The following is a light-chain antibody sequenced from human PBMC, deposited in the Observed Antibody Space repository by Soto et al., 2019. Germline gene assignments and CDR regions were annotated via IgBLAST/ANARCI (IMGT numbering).Light chain of an antibody. CDR2: KIS. V-gene: IGKV2-24*01. CDR3: QQYGSSPPLT. CDR1: QSLVHRDGNTY. J-gene: IGKJ4*01. Sequence: DIVMTQTPLSSPVTLGQPASISCRSSQSLVHRDGNTYLSWLQLRPGQPPRLLIYKISNRFSGVPDRFSGSGAGTDFTLKISRVEPEDFEVYYCQQYGSSPPLTFGGGTKVDIK.